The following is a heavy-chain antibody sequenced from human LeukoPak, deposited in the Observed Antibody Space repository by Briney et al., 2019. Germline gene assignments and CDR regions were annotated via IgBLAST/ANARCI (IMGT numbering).Heavy chain of an antibody. CDR1: GYTFTSYY. Sequence: ASVKVSCKASGYTFTSYYMHWVRQAPGQGLEWMGIINPSGGSTSYAQKFQGRVTMTRDTSTSTVYMELSSLRSEDTAVYYCAKVDEGWPIRYYYYGMDIWGQGTTVTVSS. D-gene: IGHD2-15*01. CDR3: AKVDEGWPIRYYYYGMDI. CDR2: INPSGGST. V-gene: IGHV1-46*01. J-gene: IGHJ6*02.